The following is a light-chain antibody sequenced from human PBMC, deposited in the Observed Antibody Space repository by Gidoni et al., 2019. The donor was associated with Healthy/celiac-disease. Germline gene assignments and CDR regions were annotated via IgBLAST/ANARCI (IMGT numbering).Light chain of an antibody. J-gene: IGLJ2*01. V-gene: IGLV3-19*01. CDR1: SLRSYY. Sequence: SSELSQDLAVSVALGQTVRITCKGNSLRSYYARWYQQKPCHAPVLDIHGKNNPPSGIPDRFSGSSSGNTASLTITGAQAEDEADYYCNSRDSSGNHVVFGGGTKLTVL. CDR3: NSRDSSGNHVV. CDR2: GKN.